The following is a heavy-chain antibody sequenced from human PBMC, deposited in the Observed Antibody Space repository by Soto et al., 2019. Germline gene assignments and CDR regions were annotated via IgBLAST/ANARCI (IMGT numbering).Heavy chain of an antibody. V-gene: IGHV4-59*01. CDR2: IYYSVST. J-gene: IGHJ5*02. CDR1: AGSISTYH. CDR3: ATDIAAAGTWWFDP. Sequence: PSETLSLTCIASAGSISTYHWSSIPQPTGKGLEWIGEIYYSVSTNYNTSLKSRVTISVETSKNQFSLKLSPVTAAHTALYYWATDIAAAGTWWFDPWGQG. D-gene: IGHD6-13*01.